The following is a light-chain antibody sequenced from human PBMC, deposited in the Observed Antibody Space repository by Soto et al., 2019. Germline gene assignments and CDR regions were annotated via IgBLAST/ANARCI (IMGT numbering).Light chain of an antibody. Sequence: EIVMTQSPGTLSLSPGERATISCRASQVIGSRYLAWYHQKSGQAPRLLIYGASSRATGIPDRFSGSGSGTDLTLTISRLEPEDFGVYYCQQFGSSIPHTFVQGTKLEIK. CDR3: QQFGSSIPHT. V-gene: IGKV3-20*01. CDR2: GAS. CDR1: QVIGSRY. J-gene: IGKJ2*01.